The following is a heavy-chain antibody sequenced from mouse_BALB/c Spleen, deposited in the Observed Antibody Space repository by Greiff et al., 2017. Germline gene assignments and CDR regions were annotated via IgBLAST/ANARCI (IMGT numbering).Heavy chain of an antibody. V-gene: IGHV5-6-5*01. J-gene: IGHJ4*01. CDR2: ISSGGST. CDR1: GFTFSSYA. D-gene: IGHD1-1*01. Sequence: EVKLVESGGGLVKPGGSLKLSCAASGFTFSSYAMSWVRQTPEKRLEWVASISSGGSTYYPDSVKGRFTISRDNARNILYLQMSSLRSEDTAMYYCARAGANYYGSTAMDYWGQGTSVTVSS. CDR3: ARAGANYYGSTAMDY.